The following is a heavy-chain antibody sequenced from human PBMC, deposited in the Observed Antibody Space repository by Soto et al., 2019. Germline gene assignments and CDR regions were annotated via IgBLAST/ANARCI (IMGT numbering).Heavy chain of an antibody. V-gene: IGHV3-7*03. J-gene: IGHJ4*02. CDR1: GFTFSSYW. CDR3: ARSPPVLYYYGSGSYFDY. D-gene: IGHD3-10*01. Sequence: GGSLRLSCAASGFTFSSYWMSWVRQAPGKGLEWVANIKQDGSEKYYVDSVKGRFTISRDNAKNSLYLQMNSLRAEDTAVYYCARSPPVLYYYGSGSYFDYWGQGTLVTVSS. CDR2: IKQDGSEK.